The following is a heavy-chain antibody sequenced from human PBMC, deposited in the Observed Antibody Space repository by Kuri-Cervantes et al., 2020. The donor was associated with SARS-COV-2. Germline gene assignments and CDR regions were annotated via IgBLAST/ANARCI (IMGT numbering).Heavy chain of an antibody. V-gene: IGHV3-74*01. CDR3: VSDGDHWNFDY. Sequence: ETLCLTCAAPGFTFSGHWIHWVRQAPGKGLVWVSRINPDGSYTNNADSVEGRFTLSRDNAKNMLFLQMNSLRAEGTAVYYCVSDGDHWNFDYWGQGTLVTVSS. CDR1: GFTFSGHW. D-gene: IGHD1-1*01. J-gene: IGHJ4*02. CDR2: INPDGSYT.